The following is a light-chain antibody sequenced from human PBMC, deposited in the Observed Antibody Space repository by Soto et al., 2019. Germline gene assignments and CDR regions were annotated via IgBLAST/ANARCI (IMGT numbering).Light chain of an antibody. Sequence: QSALTQPASVSGSPGQSITISCTGTSSDIGDYDYVSWYQQHPGKAPKLLISEVSNRPSGVSNRFSGSKSGNTASLTISGLQAEDEADYYCQSSDSRLSGSDVFGTGTKLTVL. CDR1: SSDIGDYDY. CDR2: EVS. V-gene: IGLV2-14*01. CDR3: QSSDSRLSGSDV. J-gene: IGLJ1*01.